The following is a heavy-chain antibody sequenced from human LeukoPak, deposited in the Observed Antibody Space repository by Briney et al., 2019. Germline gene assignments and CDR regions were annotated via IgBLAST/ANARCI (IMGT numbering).Heavy chain of an antibody. CDR3: ARDPIAVAPPDY. D-gene: IGHD6-19*01. V-gene: IGHV1-18*01. Sequence: ASVKVSCKASGYTFTSYGISWVRQAPGQGLEWMGWISAYNGNTNYAQKLQGRGTITTDTYTSTAYMELRSLRSDDTAVYYCARDPIAVAPPDYWGQGTLVTVSS. J-gene: IGHJ4*02. CDR2: ISAYNGNT. CDR1: GYTFTSYG.